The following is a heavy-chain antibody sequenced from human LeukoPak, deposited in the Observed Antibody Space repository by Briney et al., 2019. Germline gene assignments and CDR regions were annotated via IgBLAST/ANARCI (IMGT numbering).Heavy chain of an antibody. CDR1: GFMFSSHG. CDR3: AKDDNYIRFLS. Sequence: GETLRLSCAASGFMFSSHGMNWVRQAPGKGLEWVSGITGSGGNRYYADSVKGRFTIPRDNSKNTLYLQMNSLRAEDTAVYYCAKDDNYIRFLSWGQGTLVTVSS. CDR2: ITGSGGNR. D-gene: IGHD3-16*01. J-gene: IGHJ5*02. V-gene: IGHV3-23*01.